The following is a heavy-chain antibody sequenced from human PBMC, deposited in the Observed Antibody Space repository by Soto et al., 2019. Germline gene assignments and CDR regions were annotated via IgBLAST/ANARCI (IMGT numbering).Heavy chain of an antibody. Sequence: EVQLVESGGGLVQPGGSLRLSCAVSGFTFSTYWMHWVRQTPGKGLVWVSRIKTDGSTTSYAESVKGRFTISRDNAKDTLYLQLNSLRAEDTAVYYCAREFQEWSGYARTDDAFDIWGQGTMVTVSS. D-gene: IGHD5-12*01. J-gene: IGHJ3*02. CDR2: IKTDGSTT. CDR3: AREFQEWSGYARTDDAFDI. CDR1: GFTFSTYW. V-gene: IGHV3-74*01.